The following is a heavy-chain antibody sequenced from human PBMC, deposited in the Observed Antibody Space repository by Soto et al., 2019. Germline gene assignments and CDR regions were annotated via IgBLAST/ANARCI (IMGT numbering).Heavy chain of an antibody. D-gene: IGHD3-3*01. V-gene: IGHV1-24*01. CDR1: GYTFTGYY. CDR2: FDPEDGET. J-gene: IGHJ5*02. CDR3: ATRRDDFWSGYYSHNWFDP. Sequence: ASVKVSCKASGYTFTGYYMHWVRQAPGKGLEWMGGFDPEDGETIYAQKFQGRVTMTEDTSTDTAYMELSSLRSEDTAVYYCATRRDDFWSGYYSHNWFDPWGQGTLVIVS.